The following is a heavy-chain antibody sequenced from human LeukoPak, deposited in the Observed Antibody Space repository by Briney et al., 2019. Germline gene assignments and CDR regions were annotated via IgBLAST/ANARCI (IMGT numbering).Heavy chain of an antibody. Sequence: SETLSLTCTVSGGSISSYYWSWIRQPAGKGLEWIGRIYTSGSTNYNPSLKSRVTISVDTSKNQFSLRLNSVTATDTAMYYCARGPYSYDSSGCFDYWGQGALVTVSS. D-gene: IGHD3-22*01. CDR2: IYTSGST. J-gene: IGHJ4*02. CDR1: GGSISSYY. CDR3: ARGPYSYDSSGCFDY. V-gene: IGHV4-4*07.